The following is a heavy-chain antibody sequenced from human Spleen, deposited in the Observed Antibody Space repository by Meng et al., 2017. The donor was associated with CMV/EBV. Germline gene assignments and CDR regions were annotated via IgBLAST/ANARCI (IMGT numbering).Heavy chain of an antibody. CDR1: GFTFSSYA. V-gene: IGHV3-30-3*01. CDR2: ISYDGTDK. D-gene: IGHD2-2*01. Sequence: GGSLRLSCAASGFTFSSYAMNWVRQAPSKGLEWVAVISYDGTDKYYADSVKGRFTISRDNSKNTLYLQMNSLRPEDTTVYYCARIVIPGATYYYYGLDVWGQGTTVTVSS. J-gene: IGHJ6*02. CDR3: ARIVIPGATYYYYGLDV.